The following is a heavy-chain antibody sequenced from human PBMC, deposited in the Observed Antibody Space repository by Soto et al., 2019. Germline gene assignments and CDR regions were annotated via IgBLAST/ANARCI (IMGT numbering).Heavy chain of an antibody. V-gene: IGHV3-23*01. D-gene: IGHD3-3*01. CDR1: GFIFSSYG. CDR3: AKQRYDFWSGIDY. J-gene: IGHJ4*02. Sequence: EVQLLESGGGLVQPGGSLRLSCAASGFIFSSYGMSWVRQAPGKGLEWVSTISGGGSTYYADSVKGRFTISRDNSKNTLYLQMNSLGAEDTAVYFCAKQRYDFWSGIDYWGQGTLVTVSS. CDR2: ISGGGST.